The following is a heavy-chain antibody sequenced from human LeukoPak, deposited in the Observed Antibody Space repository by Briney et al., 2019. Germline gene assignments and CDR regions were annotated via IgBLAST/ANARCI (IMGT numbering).Heavy chain of an antibody. D-gene: IGHD2-15*01. Sequence: SEALSLTCAVYGGSFSGYYWSWIRQPPGKGLEWIGEINHSGSTNYNPSLKSRVTISVDTSKNQFSLKLSSVTAADTAVYYCARISCSGGSCSRYYYYYYYMDVWGKGTTVTVSS. CDR1: GGSFSGYY. V-gene: IGHV4-34*01. J-gene: IGHJ6*03. CDR3: ARISCSGGSCSRYYYYYYYMDV. CDR2: INHSGST.